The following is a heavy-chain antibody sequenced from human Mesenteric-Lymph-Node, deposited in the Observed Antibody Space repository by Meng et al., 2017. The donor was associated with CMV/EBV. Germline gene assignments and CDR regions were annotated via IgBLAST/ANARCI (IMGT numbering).Heavy chain of an antibody. V-gene: IGHV1-2*02. D-gene: IGHD2/OR15-2a*01. Sequence: ASVKVSCKASGYIFTDYYIHWVRQAPGHGLEYMGWINPNRGGTNYAQRFQGRVTMTRDTSINTAYMELSRLRSDDTAVYYCARDNTQIDYWGQGTLVTVSS. CDR1: GYIFTDYY. CDR2: INPNRGGT. CDR3: ARDNTQIDY. J-gene: IGHJ4*02.